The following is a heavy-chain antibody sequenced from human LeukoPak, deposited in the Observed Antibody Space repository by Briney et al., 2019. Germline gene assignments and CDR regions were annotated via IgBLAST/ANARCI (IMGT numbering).Heavy chain of an antibody. Sequence: GGSLRLSCTASGFSFSTYAMNWVRQAPGKGLEWVASVIGSGVDTYHAVSVKGRCTVSRDNSKNTLYLQMTSLRAEDTAVYYCAKGAASRCRGALCYPFDCWGQGTLVTVSS. D-gene: IGHD2-15*01. CDR1: GFSFSTYA. V-gene: IGHV3-23*01. J-gene: IGHJ4*02. CDR3: AKGAASRCRGALCYPFDC. CDR2: VIGSGVDT.